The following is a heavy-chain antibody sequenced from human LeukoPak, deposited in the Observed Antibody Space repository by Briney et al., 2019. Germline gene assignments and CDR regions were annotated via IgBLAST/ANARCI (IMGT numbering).Heavy chain of an antibody. CDR3: ARQGYGDYVFDY. Sequence: GGSLRLSCAASGLTVSSNYMSWVRQAPGKGLEWVSVIYSGGSTYYADSVKGRFTISRDNSKNTLYLQMNSLRAEDTAVYYCARQGYGDYVFDYWGQGTLVTVSS. V-gene: IGHV3-53*01. J-gene: IGHJ4*02. D-gene: IGHD4-17*01. CDR1: GLTVSSNY. CDR2: IYSGGST.